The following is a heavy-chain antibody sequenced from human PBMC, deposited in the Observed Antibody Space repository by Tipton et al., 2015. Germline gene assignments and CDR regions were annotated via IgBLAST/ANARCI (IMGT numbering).Heavy chain of an antibody. Sequence: TLSLTCAVYGGSFSGYYWSWIRQPPGKGLEWIGEINHSGSTNYNPSLKSRVTISVDTSKNQFSLKLSSVTAADTAVYHCASSSYHYYYGMDVWGQGTTVTVSS. CDR3: ASSSYHYYYGMDV. CDR1: GGSFSGYY. V-gene: IGHV4-34*01. CDR2: INHSGST. D-gene: IGHD6-6*01. J-gene: IGHJ6*02.